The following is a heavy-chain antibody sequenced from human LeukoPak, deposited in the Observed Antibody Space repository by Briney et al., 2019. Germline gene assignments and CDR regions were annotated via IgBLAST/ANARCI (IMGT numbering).Heavy chain of an antibody. CDR2: IYTSGST. V-gene: IGHV4-4*07. CDR3: ARDRDYRFDP. Sequence: SETLSLTCTVSGGSISSYYWSWIRQPAGKGLEWIGRIYTSGSTNYNPSLKSRDTMSVDTSKNQFSLKLRSVTAADRAMYYCARDRDYRFDPWGQGTLVTVSS. D-gene: IGHD4-11*01. CDR1: GGSISSYY. J-gene: IGHJ5*02.